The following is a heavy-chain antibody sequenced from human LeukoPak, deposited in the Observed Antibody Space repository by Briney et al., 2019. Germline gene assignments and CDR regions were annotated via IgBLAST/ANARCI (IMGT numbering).Heavy chain of an antibody. CDR2: IIPIFDTA. Sequence: ASVKVSCKASGGTLSSFAISWVRQAPGQGLEWMGGIIPIFDTANYAQKFQGRVTIIADESTSTAYMELSSLRSEDTAVYYCALEGYGGNSGPPFYYYYYMDVWGKGTTVTVSS. CDR3: ALEGYGGNSGPPFYYYYYMDV. V-gene: IGHV1-69*13. D-gene: IGHD4-23*01. CDR1: GGTLSSFA. J-gene: IGHJ6*03.